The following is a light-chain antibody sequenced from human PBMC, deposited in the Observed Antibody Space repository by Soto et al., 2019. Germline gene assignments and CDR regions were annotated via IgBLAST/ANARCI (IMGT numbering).Light chain of an antibody. CDR1: QSVSNW. Sequence: DIQMTQSPSTLSASVGERVTITCRASQSVSNWLAWYQQKPGKAPNLLIYDVSSLESGLPSRFSGSGSGTEFILTISSLQPDDFATYYCQQYNSYSTFGQGTKVDIK. J-gene: IGKJ1*01. CDR2: DVS. CDR3: QQYNSYST. V-gene: IGKV1-5*01.